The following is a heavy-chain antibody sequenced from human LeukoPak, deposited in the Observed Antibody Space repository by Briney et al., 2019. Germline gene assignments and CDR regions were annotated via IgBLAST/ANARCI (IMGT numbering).Heavy chain of an antibody. Sequence: ASVKVSCKASGYTFTSYEINWVRQPAGQGVEWMGWMNPSSGDTGYEQKFQGRVTMTRDTTISTAYMEMKNLRSEDTAVYYCARGGRGGYYGSGSYKYWGQGTLVTVSS. V-gene: IGHV1-8*01. CDR3: ARGGRGGYYGSGSYKY. CDR1: GYTFTSYE. D-gene: IGHD3-10*01. CDR2: MNPSSGDT. J-gene: IGHJ4*02.